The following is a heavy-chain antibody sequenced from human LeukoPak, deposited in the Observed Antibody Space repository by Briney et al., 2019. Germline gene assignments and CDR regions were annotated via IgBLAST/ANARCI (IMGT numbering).Heavy chain of an antibody. Sequence: QPGGSLRLSCAASGFTFSSYAMSWVRQAPGKGLEWVANIKQDGSEKYYVDSVKGRFTISRDNAKNSLYLQMNSLRAEDTAVYYCARGLSIAARYHYYYYGMDVWGQGTTVTVSS. CDR3: ARGLSIAARYHYYYYGMDV. D-gene: IGHD6-6*01. CDR2: IKQDGSEK. J-gene: IGHJ6*02. CDR1: GFTFSSYA. V-gene: IGHV3-7*03.